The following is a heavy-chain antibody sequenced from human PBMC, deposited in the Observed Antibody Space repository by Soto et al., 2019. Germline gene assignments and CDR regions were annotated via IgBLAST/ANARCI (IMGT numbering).Heavy chain of an antibody. D-gene: IGHD6-13*01. J-gene: IGHJ6*03. CDR2: IIPIFGTA. CDR3: ARVKAAAGKDYYYYYMDV. V-gene: IGHV1-69*13. Sequence: ASVKVSCKASGGTFSSYAISWVRQAPGQGLEWMGGIIPIFGTANYAQKFQGRVTITADESTSTAYMELSSLRSEDTAVYYCARVKAAAGKDYYYYYMDVWGKGTTFTVSS. CDR1: GGTFSSYA.